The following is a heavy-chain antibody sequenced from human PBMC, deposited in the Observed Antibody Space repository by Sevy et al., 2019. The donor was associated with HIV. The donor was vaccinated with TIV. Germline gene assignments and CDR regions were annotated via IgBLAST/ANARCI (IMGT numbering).Heavy chain of an antibody. V-gene: IGHV4-59*01. D-gene: IGHD3-3*01. J-gene: IGHJ4*02. Sequence: SETLSLTCTVSGGSISSYYWSRIRQPPRKGLEWIGYIYYSRSTNYNPSLKSRVTISVDTSKNQFSLKLSSVTAADTAVYYCARVGEWSEIDYWGQGTLVTVSS. CDR1: GGSISSYY. CDR3: ARVGEWSEIDY. CDR2: IYYSRST.